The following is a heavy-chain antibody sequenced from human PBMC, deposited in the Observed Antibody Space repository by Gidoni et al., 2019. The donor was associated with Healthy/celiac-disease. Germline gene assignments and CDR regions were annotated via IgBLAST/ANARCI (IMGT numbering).Heavy chain of an antibody. J-gene: IGHJ3*02. D-gene: IGHD3-22*01. Sequence: EVQLLESGGGLVQPGGSLRLSCSASGFPFRRYAMSWVRQAPGKGLEWVSAISGSGGSTYYADSVKGRFTISRDNSKNTLYLQMNSLRAEDTAVYYCAKVAPYYYDSSGYWLDAFDIWGQGTMVTVSS. CDR1: GFPFRRYA. CDR2: ISGSGGST. V-gene: IGHV3-23*01. CDR3: AKVAPYYYDSSGYWLDAFDI.